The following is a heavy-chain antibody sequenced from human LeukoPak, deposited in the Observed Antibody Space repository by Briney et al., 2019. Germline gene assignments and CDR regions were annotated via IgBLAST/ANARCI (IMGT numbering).Heavy chain of an antibody. CDR2: IYYSGST. J-gene: IGHJ6*02. D-gene: IGHD4/OR15-4a*01. Sequence: SETLSLTCTVSGGSVIGYYLSWIRQPPGKGLEWIGSIYYSGSTNYNPSLKSRVTISVETSKNQFSLKLSSVTAADTAVYYCARYANSPYYYYAMDVWGQGTTVTVSS. CDR1: GGSVIGYY. V-gene: IGHV4-59*02. CDR3: ARYANSPYYYYAMDV.